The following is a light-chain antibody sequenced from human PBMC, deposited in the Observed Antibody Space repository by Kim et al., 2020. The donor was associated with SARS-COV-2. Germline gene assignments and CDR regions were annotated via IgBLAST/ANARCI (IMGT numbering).Light chain of an antibody. CDR3: QHRINWPWT. J-gene: IGKJ1*01. Sequence: EMVLTQSPATLSLSPGERATLSCRAGQSVSSYLAWYQQKPGQAPRLLIYGASNRATGIPARFSGSGSGTDFTLTISSLEPEDFAVYYCQHRINWPWTFGQGTKVDIK. CDR1: QSVSSY. V-gene: IGKV3-11*01. CDR2: GAS.